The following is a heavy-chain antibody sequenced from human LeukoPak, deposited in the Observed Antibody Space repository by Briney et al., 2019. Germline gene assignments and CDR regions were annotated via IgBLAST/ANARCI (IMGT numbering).Heavy chain of an antibody. CDR3: ARDQVNAFDI. V-gene: IGHV4-61*08. CDR2: IYYSGST. J-gene: IGHJ3*02. Sequence: SETLSLTCTVSGGSISSGGYYWSWIRQPPGKGLEWIGYIYYSGSTNYNPSLKSRVTISVDTSKNQFSLKLSSVTAADTAVYYCARDQVNAFDIWGQGTMATVSS. CDR1: GGSISSGGYY. D-gene: IGHD2-21*01.